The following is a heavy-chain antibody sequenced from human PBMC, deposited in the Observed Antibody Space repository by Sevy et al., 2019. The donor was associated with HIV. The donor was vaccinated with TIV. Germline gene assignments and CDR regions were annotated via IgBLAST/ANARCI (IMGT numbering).Heavy chain of an antibody. CDR2: ISNSGTTL. CDR1: GFTFSSYE. CDR3: ARDLPPSATTVAHFDC. V-gene: IGHV3-48*03. Sequence: GGSLRLSCAASGFTFSSYEMNWVRQAPGKGLEWVPYISNSGTTLSSSHSVKGRFTISRDNARNSLYLQMNSLRAEDTAVYYCARDLPPSATTVAHFDCWGQGTLVTVSS. J-gene: IGHJ4*02. D-gene: IGHD4-17*01.